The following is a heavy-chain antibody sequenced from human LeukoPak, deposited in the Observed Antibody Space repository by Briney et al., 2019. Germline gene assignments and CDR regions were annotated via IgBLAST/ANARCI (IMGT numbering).Heavy chain of an antibody. CDR2: IYYSGST. D-gene: IGHD6-19*01. J-gene: IGHJ6*03. CDR1: GGSISSHY. CDR3: ARTTSSGRYIGAYYYYMDV. V-gene: IGHV4-59*11. Sequence: PSETLSLTCTVSGGSISSHYWSWIRQPPGKGLEWIGYIYYSGSTNYNPSLKSRVTISVDTSKNQFSLKLSSVTAADTAVYYCARTTSSGRYIGAYYYYMDVWGKGTTVTVSS.